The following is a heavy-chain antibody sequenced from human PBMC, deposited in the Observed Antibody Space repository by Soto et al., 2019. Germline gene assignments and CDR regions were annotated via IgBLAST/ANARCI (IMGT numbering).Heavy chain of an antibody. V-gene: IGHV3-15*01. Sequence: EGQLVESVGRLVEPGGSLRLSCAASGFNFNVAWMNWVRQAPGKGLEWLGRIKSKGGGETTEYVAFVKGRFTISRDDSKNTLYLQMNSLKSEDTAVYYCTKVLALPPNDAFDIWGQGTMVTVSS. J-gene: IGHJ3*02. CDR1: GFNFNVAW. CDR3: TKVLALPPNDAFDI. CDR2: IKSKGGGETT. D-gene: IGHD3-3*02.